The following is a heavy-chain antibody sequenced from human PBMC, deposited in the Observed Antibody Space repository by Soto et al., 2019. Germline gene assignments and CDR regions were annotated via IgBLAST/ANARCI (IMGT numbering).Heavy chain of an antibody. V-gene: IGHV3-23*01. CDR3: AKDRAIGRLGELSLGFDY. Sequence: GGSLRLSCAASGFTFSSYAMSWVRQAPGKGLEWVSAISGSGGSTYYADSVKGRFTISRDNSKNTLYLQMNSLRAEDTAVYYCAKDRAIGRLGELSLGFDYWGQGTLVTVSS. CDR1: GFTFSSYA. J-gene: IGHJ4*02. CDR2: ISGSGGST. D-gene: IGHD3-16*02.